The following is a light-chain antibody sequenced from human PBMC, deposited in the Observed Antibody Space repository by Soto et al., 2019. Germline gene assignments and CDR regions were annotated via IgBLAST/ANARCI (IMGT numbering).Light chain of an antibody. CDR3: SSYTTNSTLV. CDR1: SSDIGGHNY. CDR2: EVS. V-gene: IGLV2-14*01. Sequence: QSALTQPASVSGSPGQSITISCTGTSSDIGGHNYVSRYQQHPGKAPKLMISEVSNRPSGVSNRFSGSKSGNAASLTISGLQADDEADYYCSSYTTNSTLVFGGGTKLTVL. J-gene: IGLJ3*02.